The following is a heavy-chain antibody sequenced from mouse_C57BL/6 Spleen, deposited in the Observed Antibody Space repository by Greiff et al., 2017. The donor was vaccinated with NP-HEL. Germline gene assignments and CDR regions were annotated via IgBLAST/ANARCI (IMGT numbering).Heavy chain of an antibody. CDR2: INPSTGGT. J-gene: IGHJ2*01. CDR1: GYSFTGYY. V-gene: IGHV1-42*01. CDR3: AKRYDDYFDY. Sequence: VQLQQSGPELVKPGASVKISCKASGYSFTGYYMNWVKQSPEKSLEWIGEINPSTGGTTYNQKFKAKATLTVDKSSSTAYMQLKSLTSEDSAVYYCAKRYDDYFDYWGQGTTLTVSS. D-gene: IGHD2-14*01.